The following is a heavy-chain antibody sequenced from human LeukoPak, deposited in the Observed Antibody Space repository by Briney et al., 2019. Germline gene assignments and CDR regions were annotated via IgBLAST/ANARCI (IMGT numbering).Heavy chain of an antibody. CDR1: GGSNTYF. Sequence: PSETLSLTCTVSGGSNTYFWTWVRQPPGKGLEWIGYVYYSGTTKYNPSLTSRLTLSVDTSKNQFSLRLNSVTAADTAVYYCARRDTKKNIDSWGQGILVTVSS. V-gene: IGHV4-59*01. CDR3: ARRDTKKNIDS. CDR2: VYYSGTT. D-gene: IGHD2-8*01. J-gene: IGHJ4*02.